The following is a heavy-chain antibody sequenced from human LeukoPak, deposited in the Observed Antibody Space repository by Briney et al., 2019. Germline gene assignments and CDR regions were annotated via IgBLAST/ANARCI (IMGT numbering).Heavy chain of an antibody. D-gene: IGHD3-10*01. CDR1: GFTFSSNG. J-gene: IGHJ4*02. Sequence: GGSLRLSCVASGFTFSSNGMHWVRQAPGKGLEWVTFIQYDGSKKYYADSVRGRFTISRDNSKNTLYLEMNSLRAEDTAVYYCAKDIGSYYDYWGQGILVTVSS. CDR2: IQYDGSKK. V-gene: IGHV3-30*02. CDR3: AKDIGSYYDY.